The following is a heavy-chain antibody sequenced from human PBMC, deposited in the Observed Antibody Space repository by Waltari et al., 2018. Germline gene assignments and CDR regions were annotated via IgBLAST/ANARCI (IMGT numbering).Heavy chain of an antibody. D-gene: IGHD3-3*01. V-gene: IGHV1-3*01. J-gene: IGHJ6*02. CDR3: ARDVGLRFLEWLPPFYYGMDV. CDR1: GYTFTSYA. CDR2: INAGNGNT. Sequence: QVQLVQSGAEVKKPGASVKVSCKASGYTFTSYAMHWVRQAPGQRLEWMGWINAGNGNTKYSQKFQGRVTITRDTSASTAYMELRSLRSDDTAVYYCARDVGLRFLEWLPPFYYGMDVWGQGTTVTVSS.